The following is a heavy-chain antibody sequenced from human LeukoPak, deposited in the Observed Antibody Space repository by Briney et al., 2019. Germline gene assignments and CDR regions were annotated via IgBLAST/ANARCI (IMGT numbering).Heavy chain of an antibody. CDR2: FDPEDGET. J-gene: IGHJ4*02. D-gene: IGHD3-3*01. Sequence: ASLKVSCKVSGYTLTELSMHWVRQAPGKGLEWMGGFDPEDGETIYAQKFQSRVTMTEDTSTDTAYMELSSLRSEDTAVYYCAKYDFWSGTGFDYWGQGTLVTVSS. V-gene: IGHV1-24*01. CDR1: GYTLTELS. CDR3: AKYDFWSGTGFDY.